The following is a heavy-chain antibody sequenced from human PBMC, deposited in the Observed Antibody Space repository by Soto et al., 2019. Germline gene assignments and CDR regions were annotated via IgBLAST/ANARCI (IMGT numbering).Heavy chain of an antibody. V-gene: IGHV4-59*12. D-gene: IGHD6-19*01. J-gene: IGHJ6*02. CDR3: ARTVARDYYYKGVAV. CDR1: GGSISRCD. Sequence: SETLSLTYTVSGGSISRCDWSWSRQPPGKRLEWIGYIYYSGSTNYNPSLKSRVTISVDTSKNQFSLQLSSVTPEDTAVYYCARTVARDYYYKGVAVWGQGTTVT. CDR2: IYYSGST.